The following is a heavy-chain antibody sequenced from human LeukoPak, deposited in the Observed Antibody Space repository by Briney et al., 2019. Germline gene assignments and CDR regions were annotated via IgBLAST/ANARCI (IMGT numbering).Heavy chain of an antibody. Sequence: GGSLRLSCAASGFTFSSYAMHWVRQAPGKGLEYVSAIGSNGGSTYYANSVKGRFTISRDNSKNTLYLQMGSLRAEDMAVYYCAREARYSGSYDYWGQGTLVTVSS. V-gene: IGHV3-64*01. CDR1: GFTFSSYA. CDR3: AREARYSGSYDY. CDR2: IGSNGGST. D-gene: IGHD1-26*01. J-gene: IGHJ4*02.